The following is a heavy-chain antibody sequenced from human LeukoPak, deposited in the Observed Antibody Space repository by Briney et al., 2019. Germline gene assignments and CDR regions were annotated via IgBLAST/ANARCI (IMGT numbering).Heavy chain of an antibody. D-gene: IGHD6-25*01. V-gene: IGHV4-38-2*01. J-gene: IGHJ4*02. CDR3: ARNRSEPLGNAASFDY. CDR2: ILNSGST. CDR1: GYSISSGDY. Sequence: SETLSLTCAVSGYSISSGDYWGWIRQPPGKGPEWIGSILNSGSTYYNPSLKSRVTISADTSKRHFSLKLSSVTAADTAVYYCARNRSEPLGNAASFDYWGQGRQVTVSS.